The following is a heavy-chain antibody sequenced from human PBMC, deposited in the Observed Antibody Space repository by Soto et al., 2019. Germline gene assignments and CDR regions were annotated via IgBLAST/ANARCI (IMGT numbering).Heavy chain of an antibody. V-gene: IGHV3-30-3*01. CDR1: GFTFSSYA. CDR2: ISYDGSNK. J-gene: IGHJ6*02. Sequence: QVQLVESGGGVVQPGRSLRLSCAASGFTFSSYAMHWVRQAPGKGLEWVAVISYDGSNKYYADSVKGRFTISRDNSKNTLYLQMNSLRAEDTAVYYCARDREIAVAGYYYYGMDVWGQGTTVTVSS. D-gene: IGHD6-19*01. CDR3: ARDREIAVAGYYYYGMDV.